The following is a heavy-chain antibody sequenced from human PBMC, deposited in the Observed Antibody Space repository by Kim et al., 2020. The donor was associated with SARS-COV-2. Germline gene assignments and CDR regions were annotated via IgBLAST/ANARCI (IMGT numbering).Heavy chain of an antibody. D-gene: IGHD3-3*01. V-gene: IGHV4-4*02. CDR1: GGSISSSNW. CDR3: ARRVRITIFGVVTYFDY. Sequence: SETLSLTCAVSGGSISSSNWWSWVRQPPGKGLEWIGGIYHSGSTNYNPSLKSRVTISVDKSKNQFSLKRSSVTAADTAVYYCARRVRITIFGVVTYFDYWGQGTLVTVSS. CDR2: IYHSGST. J-gene: IGHJ4*02.